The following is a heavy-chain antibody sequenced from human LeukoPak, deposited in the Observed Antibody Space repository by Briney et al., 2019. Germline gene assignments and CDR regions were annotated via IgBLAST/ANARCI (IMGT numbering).Heavy chain of an antibody. CDR1: GFTSSSYA. J-gene: IGHJ6*02. CDR3: ARAARGSSYYYDSSAYYYGHYYYYGMDV. V-gene: IGHV3-30-3*01. D-gene: IGHD3-22*01. CDR2: ISYDGSNK. Sequence: GRSLRLSCAASGFTSSSYAMHWVRQAPGKGLEWVAVISYDGSNKYYADSVKGRFTISRDNSKNTLYLQMNSLRAEDTAVYYCARAARGSSYYYDSSAYYYGHYYYYGMDVWGQGTTVTVSS.